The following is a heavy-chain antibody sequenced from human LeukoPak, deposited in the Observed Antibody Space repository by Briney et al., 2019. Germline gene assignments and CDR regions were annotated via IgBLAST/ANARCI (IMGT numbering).Heavy chain of an antibody. V-gene: IGHV4-61*02. CDR2: IYTSGST. CDR1: GGSISSGSYY. J-gene: IGHJ6*03. Sequence: SETLSLTCTVSGGSISSGSYYWSWIRQPAGKGLEWIGRIYTSGSTNYNPSLKSRVTISVDTSKNQFSLKLSSVTAADTAVYCCASSGYSYGYYYYYMDVWGKGTTVTISS. D-gene: IGHD5-18*01. CDR3: ASSGYSYGYYYYYMDV.